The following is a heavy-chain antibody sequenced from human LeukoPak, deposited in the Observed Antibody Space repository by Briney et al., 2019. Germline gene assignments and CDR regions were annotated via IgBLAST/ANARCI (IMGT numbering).Heavy chain of an antibody. V-gene: IGHV3-23*01. CDR2: ISGSGGST. CDR1: GFTFSSYA. J-gene: IGHJ6*02. CDR3: AKGADGGYGYYYYYYGMDV. D-gene: IGHD5-12*01. Sequence: GGSLRLSCAAPGFTFSSYAVSWVRQAPGKGLEWVSAISGSGGSTYYADSVKGRFTISRDNSKNTLYLQMNSLRAEDTAVYYCAKGADGGYGYYYYYYGMDVWGQGTTVTVFS.